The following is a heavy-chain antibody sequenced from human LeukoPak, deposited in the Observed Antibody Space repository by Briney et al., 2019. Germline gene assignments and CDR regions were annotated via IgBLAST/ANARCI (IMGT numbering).Heavy chain of an antibody. CDR3: ARQRGYCSGGSCYRTPHFDY. J-gene: IGHJ4*02. V-gene: IGHV4-39*01. D-gene: IGHD2-15*01. Sequence: SETLSLTCTVSGGSISSSSYYWGWIRQPPGKGLEWIGSIYYSGTTYYSPSLKSRVTISVDTSKNQFSLKLSSVTAADTAVYFCARQRGYCSGGSCYRTPHFDYWGQGTLLTVSS. CDR2: IYYSGTT. CDR1: GGSISSSSYY.